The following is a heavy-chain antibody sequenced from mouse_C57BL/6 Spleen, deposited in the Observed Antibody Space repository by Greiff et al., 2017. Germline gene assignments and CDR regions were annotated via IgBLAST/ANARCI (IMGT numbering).Heavy chain of an antibody. Sequence: EVMLVESGGGLVQPGGSLSLSCAASGFTFTDYYMSWVRQPPGKALEWLGFIRNKANGYTTEYSASVKGRFTISRDNSQSILYLQMNALRAEDSATYYCARSAYYAFAYWGQGTLVTVSA. CDR2: IRNKANGYTT. D-gene: IGHD1-1*01. CDR3: ARSAYYAFAY. CDR1: GFTFTDYY. J-gene: IGHJ3*01. V-gene: IGHV7-3*01.